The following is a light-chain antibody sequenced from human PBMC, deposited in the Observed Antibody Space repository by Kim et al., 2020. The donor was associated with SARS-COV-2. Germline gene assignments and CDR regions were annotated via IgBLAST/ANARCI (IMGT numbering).Light chain of an antibody. CDR2: AIS. V-gene: IGKV1-16*01. J-gene: IGKJ1*01. CDR3: QQYYSHPPT. Sequence: ASVGDRVTITCRTSQDISNYLAWYQQRPGEAPKRLIYAISSLQSGVPSRFSGSGSGTEFTLTITRLQADDFATYYCQQYYSHPPTFGQGTKVEIK. CDR1: QDISNY.